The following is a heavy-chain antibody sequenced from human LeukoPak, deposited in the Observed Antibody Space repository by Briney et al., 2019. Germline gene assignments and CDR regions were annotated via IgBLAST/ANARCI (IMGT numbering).Heavy chain of an antibody. CDR3: AAERCDGHGYCRLES. J-gene: IGHJ4*02. D-gene: IGHD3-22*01. V-gene: IGHV1-18*01. CDR2: IRIYNYKT. CDR1: GYSSTTSG. Sequence: VASVKVSCKSSGYSSTTSGLTWVRQAPGEGLEWMGSIRIYNYKTDYAPNFWGRVSMTRDSMEMRSLRSDDTGMYFCAAERCDGHGYCRLESWGQGSLVIVSS.